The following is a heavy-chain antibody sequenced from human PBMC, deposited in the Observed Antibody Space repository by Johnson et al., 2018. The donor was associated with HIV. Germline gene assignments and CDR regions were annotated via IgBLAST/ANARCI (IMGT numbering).Heavy chain of an antibody. CDR3: ARSDYDSRVYYECDI. CDR2: ISYDGSNK. CDR1: GFTFSSYA. J-gene: IGHJ3*02. Sequence: QVLLVESGGGVVQPGRSLRLSCAASGFTFSSYAMHWVRQAPGKGLEWVAVISYDGSNKYYGDSVKGRFTISRENAKNSLYLQMNSLRAGDTAVYYCARSDYDSRVYYECDIWGQGTMVIVSS. D-gene: IGHD3-22*01. V-gene: IGHV3-30*14.